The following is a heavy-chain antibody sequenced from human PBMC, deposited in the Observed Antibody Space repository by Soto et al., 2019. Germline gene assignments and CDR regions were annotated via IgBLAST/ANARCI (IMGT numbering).Heavy chain of an antibody. CDR2: ISTTSTYI. Sequence: VGSLRLSCAGSGFIFSGYSMNWVRQAPGKGLEWVSSISTTSTYIYYADSVKGRFTVSRDNAKNSLYLQMTGLRPEDTAMYYCARDGIVGTTDFFDYWGQGTLVTVSS. J-gene: IGHJ4*02. CDR3: ARDGIVGTTDFFDY. CDR1: GFIFSGYS. V-gene: IGHV3-21*01. D-gene: IGHD1-26*01.